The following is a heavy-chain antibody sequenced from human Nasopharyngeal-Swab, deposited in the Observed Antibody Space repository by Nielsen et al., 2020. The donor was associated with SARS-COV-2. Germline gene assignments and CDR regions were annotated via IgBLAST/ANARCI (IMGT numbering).Heavy chain of an antibody. Sequence: GVLKISCEVSGFSVSYTYMSWVRQAPGKGLEWVAVIYSRGETHYTDSVRGRFTISRDNSKNMVNLQLNSLRAEDTAVYYCARMDFIASRDYWGQGTLVTVSS. V-gene: IGHV3-53*01. CDR1: GFSVSYTY. CDR3: ARMDFIASRDY. D-gene: IGHD6-13*01. CDR2: IYSRGET. J-gene: IGHJ4*02.